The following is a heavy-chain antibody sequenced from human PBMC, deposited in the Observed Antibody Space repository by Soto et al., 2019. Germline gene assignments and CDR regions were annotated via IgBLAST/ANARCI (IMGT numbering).Heavy chain of an antibody. D-gene: IGHD3-22*01. CDR2: ISSSSSYT. Sequence: LRLSCAASGFTFSDYYMSWIRQAPGKELEWVSYISSSSSYTDYADSVKGRFTISRDNAKNSLYLQMNSLRAEDTAVYYCARDYYDSSGYYPNSYYYGLDVWAQGTTVTVSS. CDR1: GFTFSDYY. V-gene: IGHV3-11*06. CDR3: ARDYYDSSGYYPNSYYYGLDV. J-gene: IGHJ6*02.